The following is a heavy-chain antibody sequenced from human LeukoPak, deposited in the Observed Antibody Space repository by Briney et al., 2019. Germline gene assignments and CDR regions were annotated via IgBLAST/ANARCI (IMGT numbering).Heavy chain of an antibody. V-gene: IGHV1-18*01. CDR3: ARDLGRSSSWYKGDY. CDR2: ISAHNGNT. J-gene: IGHJ4*02. Sequence: ASVKVSCKASGYTFTSYGISWVRQAPGQGLEWMGWISAHNGNTNYAQKLQGRVTMTTDTSTSTAYMELRSLRSDDTAVYYCARDLGRSSSWYKGDYWGQGTLVTVSS. CDR1: GYTFTSYG. D-gene: IGHD6-13*01.